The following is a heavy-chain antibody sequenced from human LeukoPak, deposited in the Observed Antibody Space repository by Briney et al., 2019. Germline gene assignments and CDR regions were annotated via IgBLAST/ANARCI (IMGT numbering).Heavy chain of an antibody. Sequence: GASVEVSCKASGYTFTSYGISWVRQAPGQGLEWMGWISAYNGNTNYAQKLQGRVTMTTDTSTSTAYMELRSLRSDDTAVYYCARDLVVVPAAIRPLDYWGQGTLVTVSS. CDR2: ISAYNGNT. J-gene: IGHJ4*02. CDR1: GYTFTSYG. CDR3: ARDLVVVPAAIRPLDY. V-gene: IGHV1-18*01. D-gene: IGHD2-2*01.